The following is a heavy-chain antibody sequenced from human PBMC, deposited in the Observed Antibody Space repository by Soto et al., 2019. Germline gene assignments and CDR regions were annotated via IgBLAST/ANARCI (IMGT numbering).Heavy chain of an antibody. J-gene: IGHJ4*02. V-gene: IGHV4-39*01. CDR2: IYYSGNT. CDR3: ARHATNGVLKAKATDYFDH. D-gene: IGHD2-8*01. Sequence: SETLSLTCTVSDDSISRSSFYWGWIRQPPGKELEWIGSIYYSGNTHYNPSLRSRVTISVDTSKNQFSLKLSSVSAADTAVYFCARHATNGVLKAKATDYFDHWGLGTLVTVSS. CDR1: DDSISRSSFY.